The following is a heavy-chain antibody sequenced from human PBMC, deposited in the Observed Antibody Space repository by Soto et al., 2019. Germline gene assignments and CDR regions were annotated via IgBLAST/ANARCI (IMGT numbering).Heavy chain of an antibody. V-gene: IGHV4-30-4*01. D-gene: IGHD2-15*01. CDR3: AGEVIAATPGADAFDL. CDR1: GGAISSANYF. Sequence: QVQLQETGPGLVKPSQTLSLTCTVSGGAISSANYFWSWGRQPPGKGLEWIGYILYGGRAYYNPSLKRRVTISVDTAKNQFFLKLNSGTASDTAVYYCAGEVIAATPGADAFDLWGQGTMLTVSS. J-gene: IGHJ3*01. CDR2: ILYGGRA.